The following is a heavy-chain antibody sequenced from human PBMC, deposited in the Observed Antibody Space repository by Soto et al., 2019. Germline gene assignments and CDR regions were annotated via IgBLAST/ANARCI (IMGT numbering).Heavy chain of an antibody. D-gene: IGHD4-17*01. CDR3: ARTTAVPNTLRSRYFFDY. V-gene: IGHV4-61*01. J-gene: IGHJ4*02. Sequence: SETLSLTCSVSGGSVSNKTYYWSWIRQPPGKRLEWIGYVYYSGTTNYNPSLKSSVTISVDMSKIQFCLRLSSVTTADTALYYCARTTAVPNTLRSRYFFDYWGQGTLVTVSS. CDR1: GGSVSNKTYY. CDR2: VYYSGTT.